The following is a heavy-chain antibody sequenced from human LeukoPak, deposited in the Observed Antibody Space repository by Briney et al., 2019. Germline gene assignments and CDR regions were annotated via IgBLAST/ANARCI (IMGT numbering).Heavy chain of an antibody. J-gene: IGHJ4*02. CDR3: AKKYCSGGSCYNFDY. Sequence: RGSLRLSCAASGYTFSSYAMNWVRQAPGKGLEWISSISGSGDNTYYAVSVKGRFTISRDNSKNTLYLQMNSLRAEDTAVYYCAKKYCSGGSCYNFDYWGQGTLVTVSS. CDR1: GYTFSSYA. V-gene: IGHV3-23*01. CDR2: ISGSGDNT. D-gene: IGHD2-15*01.